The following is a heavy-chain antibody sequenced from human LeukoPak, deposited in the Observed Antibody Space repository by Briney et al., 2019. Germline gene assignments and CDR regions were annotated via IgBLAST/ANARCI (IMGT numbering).Heavy chain of an antibody. CDR3: ARALSGYDPFDY. J-gene: IGHJ4*02. V-gene: IGHV3-30*04. CDR2: ISYDGSNK. CDR1: GFTFSSYA. Sequence: PGGSLRLSCAASGFTFSSYAMHWVRQAPGKGLEWVAVISYDGSNKYYADSVKGRFTISRDNSKNTLYLQMNSLRAEDTAAYYCARALSGYDPFDYWGQGTLVTVSS. D-gene: IGHD5-12*01.